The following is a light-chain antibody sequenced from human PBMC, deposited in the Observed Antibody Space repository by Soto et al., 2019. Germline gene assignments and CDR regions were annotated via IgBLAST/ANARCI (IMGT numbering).Light chain of an antibody. J-gene: IGKJ1*01. CDR2: GAS. Sequence: ETVMMQSPDTLSVFPGERATLSCRASQSIATNLAWYQHKPGQAPRLLIYGASTRAAAVPARFSGSGSETEFTLTISSLQSEDFALYYCQQYRNRPPWTFGQGTRVEIK. CDR1: QSIATN. V-gene: IGKV3-15*01. CDR3: QQYRNRPPWT.